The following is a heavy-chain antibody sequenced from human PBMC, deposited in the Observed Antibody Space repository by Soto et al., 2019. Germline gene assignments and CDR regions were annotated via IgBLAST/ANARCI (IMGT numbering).Heavy chain of an antibody. CDR3: ARDGVGAQGFDI. J-gene: IGHJ3*02. V-gene: IGHV1-46*01. CDR1: GYTFTSYY. D-gene: IGHD1-26*01. Sequence: ASVKVSCKASGYTFTSYYMHWVRHAPGQGLEWMGIINPSGGSTSYAQKFQGRVTMTRDTSTSTVYMELSSLRSEDTAVYDGARDGVGAQGFDIWGQGTRVAVPS. CDR2: INPSGGST.